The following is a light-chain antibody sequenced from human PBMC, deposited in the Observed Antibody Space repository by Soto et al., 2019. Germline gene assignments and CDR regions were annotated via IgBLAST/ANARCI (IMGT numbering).Light chain of an antibody. CDR1: QSVSTY. CDR2: DAS. CDR3: QHRSNWPRT. J-gene: IGKJ2*01. V-gene: IGKV3-11*01. Sequence: EIVLTQSPATLSLSPGERATLSCRASQSVSTYLAWYQQKPGQAPRLLIYDASNRATGIPARFSGSGSGTDFPLTISRLEPEDFAVYYCQHRSNWPRTFGQGTKLEIK.